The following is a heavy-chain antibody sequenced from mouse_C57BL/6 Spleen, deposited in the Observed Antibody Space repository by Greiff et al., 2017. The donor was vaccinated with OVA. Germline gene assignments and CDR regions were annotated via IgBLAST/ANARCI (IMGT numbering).Heavy chain of an antibody. CDR1: GYAFSSSW. Sequence: QVQLKQSGPELVKPGASVKISCKASGYAFSSSWMNWVKQRPGKGLEWIGRIYPGDGDTNYNGKFKGKATLTADKSSSTAYMQLSSLTSEDSAVYFCASTTTVVATEYFDVWGTGTTVTVSS. D-gene: IGHD1-1*01. J-gene: IGHJ1*03. CDR3: ASTTTVVATEYFDV. V-gene: IGHV1-82*01. CDR2: IYPGDGDT.